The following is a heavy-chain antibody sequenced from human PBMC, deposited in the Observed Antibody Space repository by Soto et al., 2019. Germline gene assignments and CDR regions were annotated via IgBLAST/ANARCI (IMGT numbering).Heavy chain of an antibody. Sequence: PSETLSLTCTVSGGSISSGDYYWSWIRQPPGKGLEWIGYIYYSGSTYYNPSLKSRVTISVDTSKNQFSLKLSSVTAADTAVYYCARGTIFGVAQNWFDPWGQGTLVTVSS. CDR1: GGSISSGDYY. D-gene: IGHD3-3*01. V-gene: IGHV4-30-4*02. CDR3: ARGTIFGVAQNWFDP. J-gene: IGHJ5*02. CDR2: IYYSGST.